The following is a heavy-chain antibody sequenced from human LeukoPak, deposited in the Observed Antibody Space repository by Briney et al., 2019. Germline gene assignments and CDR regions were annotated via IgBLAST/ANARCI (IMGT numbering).Heavy chain of an antibody. J-gene: IGHJ5*02. CDR1: GFTFSSYD. V-gene: IGHV3-48*01. CDR2: ISSSSSTI. CDR3: ARDDPTNWFDP. Sequence: RPGGSLRLSCAASGFTFSSYDMNWVRQAPGKGLEWVSYISSSSSTIYYADSVKGRFTISRDNAKNSLYLQMNSLRAEDTAVYYCARDDPTNWFDPWGQGTLVTVSS.